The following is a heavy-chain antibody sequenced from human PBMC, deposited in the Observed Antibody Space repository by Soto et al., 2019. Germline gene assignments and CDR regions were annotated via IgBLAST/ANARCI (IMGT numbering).Heavy chain of an antibody. CDR1: GSTVSPMRKRTSYF. V-gene: IGHV5-51*07. CDR3: ARFYGSGSYLDLFAS. Sequence: VSLKCSCMSSGSTVSPMRKRTSYFLAWLDQIPGEGLEWMGIIYPGDSDTRYSPSFQGQVTISADKSINSVYLQWSSLKASDTATYYCARFYGSGSYLDLFASWGQGTLVTGSS. J-gene: IGHJ5*01. D-gene: IGHD3-10*01. CDR2: IYPGDSDT.